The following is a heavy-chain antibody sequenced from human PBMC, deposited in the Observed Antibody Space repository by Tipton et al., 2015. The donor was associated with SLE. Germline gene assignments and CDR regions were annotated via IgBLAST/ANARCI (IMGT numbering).Heavy chain of an antibody. D-gene: IGHD2/OR15-2a*01. J-gene: IGHJ3*01. CDR2: IYYSGNT. V-gene: IGHV4-39*01. CDR1: GDSISNSPYY. Sequence: TLSLTCTVSGDSISNSPYYWGWIRQPPGKGLQWIGNIYYSGNTYYNPSLKSRVTISADTAKKQFSLRLSSVTAADTAVYYCARHASFTFLGAFDVWGQGTMITVSS. CDR3: ARHASFTFLGAFDV.